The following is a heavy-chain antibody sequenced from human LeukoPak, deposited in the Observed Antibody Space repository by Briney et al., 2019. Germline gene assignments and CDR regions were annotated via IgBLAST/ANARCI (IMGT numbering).Heavy chain of an antibody. J-gene: IGHJ6*03. V-gene: IGHV3-7*01. CDR2: IKQDGREK. CDR1: GFSFSSYW. Sequence: GGSLRLSCAASGFSFSSYWMSWVRQAPGKGLEWVANIKQDGREKYYVDSVKGRFTISRDNAKNSLYLQMNSLRAEDTAVYYCARSYYDYYYYYYMDVWGKGTTVTISS. CDR3: ARSYYDYYYYYYMDV. D-gene: IGHD3-10*01.